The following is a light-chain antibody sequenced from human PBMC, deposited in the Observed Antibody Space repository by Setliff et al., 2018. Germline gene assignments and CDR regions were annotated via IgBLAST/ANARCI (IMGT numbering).Light chain of an antibody. CDR2: EVS. CDR3: QSYDNSLRYV. J-gene: IGLJ1*01. V-gene: IGLV2-8*01. CDR1: SSDVGGYNF. Sequence: ALTQPPSASGSPGQSVTISCTGTSSDVGGYNFVAWYQQHPGKAPKLMIYEVSKRPSGVPDRFSGSKSGNTASLTVSGLQAEDEADYYCQSYDNSLRYVFGSGT.